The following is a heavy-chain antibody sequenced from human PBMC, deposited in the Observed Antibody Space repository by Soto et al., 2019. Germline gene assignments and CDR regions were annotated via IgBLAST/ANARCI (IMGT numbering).Heavy chain of an antibody. D-gene: IGHD2-21*02. CDR1: GFTFSNYW. CDR3: ARLPVTAVTSIDY. V-gene: IGHV3-74*01. CDR2: INSDGNIK. J-gene: IGHJ4*02. Sequence: EVQLVESGGGLVQPGGSLRLSCAASGFTFSNYWMHLVRQAPGKGLVWVSRINSDGNIKDYADSVKGRFTISRDNARNRLYLQVNSLTDEDTAVYYCARLPVTAVTSIDYWGQGTLVSVSS.